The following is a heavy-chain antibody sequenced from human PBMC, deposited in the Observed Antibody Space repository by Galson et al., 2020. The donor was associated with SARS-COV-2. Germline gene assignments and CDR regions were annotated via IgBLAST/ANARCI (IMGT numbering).Heavy chain of an antibody. J-gene: IGHJ6*03. CDR3: ARDTDSSGSLYYYYFMDV. CDR2: ISSSGSTI. D-gene: IGHD6-19*01. V-gene: IGHV3-48*03. Sequence: GESLKISCAASGFTFSGYEMNWVRQAPGKGLEWVSYISSSGSTIYYADSVKGRFTISRDNAKNSLYLQMNSLRAEDTAVYYCARDTDSSGSLYYYYFMDVWGKGTTVTVSS. CDR1: GFTFSGYE.